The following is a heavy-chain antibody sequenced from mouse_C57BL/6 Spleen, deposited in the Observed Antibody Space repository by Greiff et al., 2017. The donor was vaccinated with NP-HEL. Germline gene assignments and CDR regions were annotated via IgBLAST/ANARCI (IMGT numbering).Heavy chain of an antibody. D-gene: IGHD2-3*01. Sequence: QVQLQQPGAELVMPGASVKLSCKASGYTFTSYWMHWVKQRPGQGLEWIGEIDPSDSYTNYNQKFKGKSTLTVDKSSSTAYVQLSSLTSEDSAVYYCARVGGYYGWFAYWGQGTLVTVSA. CDR3: ARVGGYYGWFAY. V-gene: IGHV1-69*01. CDR2: IDPSDSYT. CDR1: GYTFTSYW. J-gene: IGHJ3*01.